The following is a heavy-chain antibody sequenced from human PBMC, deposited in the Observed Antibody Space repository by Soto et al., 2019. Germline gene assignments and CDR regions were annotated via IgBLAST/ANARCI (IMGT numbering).Heavy chain of an antibody. V-gene: IGHV4-59*08. CDR3: ARHGPIAAAGTVFDY. CDR2: IYYSGST. Sequence: SETLSLTCTVSGGSISSYYWSWIRQPPGMGLEWIGYIYYSGSTNYNPSLKSRVTISVDTSKNQFSLRLSSVTATDTAVYYCARHGPIAAAGTVFDYWGQGTLVTVSS. J-gene: IGHJ4*02. D-gene: IGHD6-13*01. CDR1: GGSISSYY.